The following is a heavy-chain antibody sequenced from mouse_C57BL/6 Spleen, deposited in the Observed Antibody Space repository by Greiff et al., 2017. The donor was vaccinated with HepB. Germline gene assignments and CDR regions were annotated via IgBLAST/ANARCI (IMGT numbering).Heavy chain of an antibody. CDR2: INPSNGGT. J-gene: IGHJ3*01. Sequence: QVHVKQPGTELVKPGASVKLSCKASGYTFTSYWMHWVKQRPGQGLEWIGNINPSNGGTNYNEKFKSKATLTVDKSSSTAYMQLSSLTSEDSAVYYCAGVTASYYSNSWFAYWGQGTLVTVSA. V-gene: IGHV1-53*01. CDR1: GYTFTSYW. D-gene: IGHD2-5*01. CDR3: AGVTASYYSNSWFAY.